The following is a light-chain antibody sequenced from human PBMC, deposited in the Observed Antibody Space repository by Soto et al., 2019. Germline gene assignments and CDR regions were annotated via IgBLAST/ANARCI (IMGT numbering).Light chain of an antibody. CDR1: QSGLHNSYNKNY. CDR3: QQSYSSHLT. Sequence: DIVMTQSPASLAVSLGERATINCKSSQSGLHNSYNKNYLAWYQQKREHPPRVLIYWASTRESGVPDRFSGSGSGTDFPLTISDLQAEDVAVYYCQQSYSSHLTFGGGTKVEIK. CDR2: WAS. J-gene: IGKJ4*01. V-gene: IGKV4-1*01.